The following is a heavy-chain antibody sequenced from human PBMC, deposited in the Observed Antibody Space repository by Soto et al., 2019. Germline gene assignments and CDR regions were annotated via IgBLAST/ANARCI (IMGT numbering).Heavy chain of an antibody. J-gene: IGHJ4*02. CDR3: ARDPMGRYYGSGSYYFDY. Sequence: QVQLVESGGGVVQPGRSLRLSCAASGFTFSSYAMHWVRQAPGKGLEWVAVISYDGSNKYYADSVKGRFTISRDNSKNTLYRHMTSLRAEDMAVYYCARDPMGRYYGSGSYYFDYWGQGTLVTVSS. CDR2: ISYDGSNK. D-gene: IGHD3-10*01. CDR1: GFTFSSYA. V-gene: IGHV3-30-3*01.